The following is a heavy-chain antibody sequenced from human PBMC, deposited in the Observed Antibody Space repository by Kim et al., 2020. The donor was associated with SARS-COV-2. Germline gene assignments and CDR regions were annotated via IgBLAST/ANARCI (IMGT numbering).Heavy chain of an antibody. V-gene: IGHV4-34*01. CDR1: GGSLSGYY. D-gene: IGHD5-18*01. Sequence: SETLSLTCAVYGGSLSGYYWSWIRQPPGKGLEYIGEINHIGTTHYNPSLKSRVTISVDTSKNQFSLKLSSVTAADTAVYYCARGVRTPMVIAFWGQGTLVTVSS. J-gene: IGHJ4*02. CDR2: INHIGTT. CDR3: ARGVRTPMVIAF.